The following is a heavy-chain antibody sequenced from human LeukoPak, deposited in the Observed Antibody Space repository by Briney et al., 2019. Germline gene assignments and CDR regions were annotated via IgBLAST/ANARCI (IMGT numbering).Heavy chain of an antibody. CDR3: TRADDFWSGYYTPYYFDY. D-gene: IGHD3-3*01. Sequence: PGGSLRLSCAASGFTFSGSAMHWVRQASGKGLEWVGRISSKANSYATAYAASVKGRFTISRDDTKNTAYLQMNSLKTEDTAVYYCTRADDFWSGYYTPYYFDYWGKGTLVTVSS. CDR2: ISSKANSYAT. V-gene: IGHV3-73*01. CDR1: GFTFSGSA. J-gene: IGHJ4*02.